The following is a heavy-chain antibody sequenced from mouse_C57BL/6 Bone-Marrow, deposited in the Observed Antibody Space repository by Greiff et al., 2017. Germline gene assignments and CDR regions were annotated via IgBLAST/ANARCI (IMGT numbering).Heavy chain of an antibody. Sequence: VQLQQPGAELVRPGSSVKLSCKASGYTFTSYWMHWVKQRPIQGLEWIGNIDPSDSETHYNQKFKDKATLTVDKSSSTAYMQLSSLTSEDSAVYYGARTAMITTRYYFDYWGQGTTLTVSS. J-gene: IGHJ2*01. CDR3: ARTAMITTRYYFDY. CDR2: IDPSDSET. D-gene: IGHD2-4*01. CDR1: GYTFTSYW. V-gene: IGHV1-52*01.